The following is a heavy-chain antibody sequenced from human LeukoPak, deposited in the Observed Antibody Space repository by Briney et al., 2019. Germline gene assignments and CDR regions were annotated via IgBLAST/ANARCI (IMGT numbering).Heavy chain of an antibody. V-gene: IGHV3-23*01. Sequence: GGSLRLSCKASGFTFGTYGMTWVRQAPGKGLEWVSGITGSSTWTYYADSVKGRFTISRDSSKNTLQLQMHSLRAEDTAIYYCARELVSLGTGYFDLWGRGTLVTVSS. CDR1: GFTFGTYG. J-gene: IGHJ2*01. D-gene: IGHD7-27*01. CDR3: ARELVSLGTGYFDL. CDR2: ITGSSTWT.